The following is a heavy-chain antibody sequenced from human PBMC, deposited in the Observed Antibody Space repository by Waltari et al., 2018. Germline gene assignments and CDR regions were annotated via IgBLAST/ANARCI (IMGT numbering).Heavy chain of an antibody. D-gene: IGHD2-15*01. CDR3: AKDPYCSGGSCYSCAFDI. V-gene: IGHV3-23*01. J-gene: IGHJ3*02. CDR1: GFTVSSYA. CDR2: ICGSGGST. Sequence: EVQLLESGGGLVQPGGSLRLSCAASGFTVSSYAMSWVRQAPGKGLEWVSAICGSGGSTYYADSVKGRFTISRDNSKNTLYLQMNSLRAEDTAVYYCAKDPYCSGGSCYSCAFDIWGQGTMVTVSS.